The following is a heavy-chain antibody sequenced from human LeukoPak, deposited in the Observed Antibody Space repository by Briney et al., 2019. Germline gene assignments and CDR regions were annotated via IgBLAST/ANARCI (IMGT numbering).Heavy chain of an antibody. CDR2: IYYSGSS. CDR3: ARVPRSYYYYYYMDV. V-gene: IGHV4-59*01. J-gene: IGHJ6*03. CDR1: GGSISGYH. Sequence: SETLSLTCNVSGGSISGYHWSWIRQPPGGGLEWLGYIYYSGSSNYNPSLKSRVTISADTSKNQFSLKLSSVTAADTAVYYCARVPRSYYYYYYMDVWGKGTTVTVSS.